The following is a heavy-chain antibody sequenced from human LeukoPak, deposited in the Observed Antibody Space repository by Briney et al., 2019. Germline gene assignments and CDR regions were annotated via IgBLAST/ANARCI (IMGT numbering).Heavy chain of an antibody. V-gene: IGHV3-7*01. CDR1: GFTFSSHW. D-gene: IGHD2-2*01. Sequence: GGSLRLSCAASGFTFSSHWMSWVRQAPGKGLEWVANIKQDGSEIYYVDSVKGRFTISRDNAKNSLYLQMNSLRVEDTAVYYCARDTKYAFDNWGQGTLVTVSS. CDR3: ARDTKYAFDN. CDR2: IKQDGSEI. J-gene: IGHJ4*02.